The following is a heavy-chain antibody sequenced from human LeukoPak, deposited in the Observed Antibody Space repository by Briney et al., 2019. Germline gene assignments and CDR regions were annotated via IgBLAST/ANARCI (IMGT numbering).Heavy chain of an antibody. CDR1: GYTFTSYY. CDR2: INPSGGST. V-gene: IGHV1-46*03. D-gene: IGHD1-26*01. CDR3: AGVREWELLKGNWFDP. J-gene: IGHJ5*02. Sequence: GASVKVSCKASGYTFTSYYMHWVRQAPGQGLEWMGIINPSGGSTSYAQKFQGRVTMTRDTSTSTVYVELSSLRSEDTAVYYCAGVREWELLKGNWFDPWGQGTLVTVSS.